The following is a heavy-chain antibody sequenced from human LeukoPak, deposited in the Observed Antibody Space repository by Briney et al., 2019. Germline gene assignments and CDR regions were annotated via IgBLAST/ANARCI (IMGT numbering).Heavy chain of an antibody. Sequence: GRSLRLSCAASGFTFSSYGMSWVRQAPGKGLEWVSAISGSGGSTYYADSVKGRFTISRDNSKNSLYLQMNSLRTEDTASYYCAKDMGTSSSSGFDYWGQGSLVTVSS. V-gene: IGHV3-23*01. J-gene: IGHJ4*02. CDR3: AKDMGTSSSSGFDY. CDR2: ISGSGGST. CDR1: GFTFSSYG. D-gene: IGHD6-6*01.